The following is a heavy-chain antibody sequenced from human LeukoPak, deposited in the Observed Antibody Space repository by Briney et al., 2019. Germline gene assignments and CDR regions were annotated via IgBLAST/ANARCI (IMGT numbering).Heavy chain of an antibody. J-gene: IGHJ4*02. CDR1: GGSISSSSYY. D-gene: IGHD1-26*01. CDR3: ASREWGLLSPFDY. Sequence: SETLSLTCTVSGGSISSSSYYWGWIRQPPGKGLEWIGSIYYSGSTYYNPSLKSRVTISVDTSKNQFSLKLSSVTAADTAVYYCASREWGLLSPFDYWGQGTLVTVSS. CDR2: IYYSGST. V-gene: IGHV4-39*01.